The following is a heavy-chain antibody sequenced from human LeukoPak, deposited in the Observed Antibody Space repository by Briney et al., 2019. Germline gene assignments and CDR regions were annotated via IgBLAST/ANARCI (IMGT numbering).Heavy chain of an antibody. Sequence: PSETLSLTCAVYGGSFSGYYWSWIRQPPGKGLEWIGEINHSGSTNYNPSLKSRVTISVDTSENQFSLKLSSVTAADTAVYYCARGLSSYGYYYYYGMDVWGQGTTVTVSS. D-gene: IGHD5-18*01. CDR1: GGSFSGYY. J-gene: IGHJ6*02. CDR3: ARGLSSYGYYYYYGMDV. CDR2: INHSGST. V-gene: IGHV4-34*01.